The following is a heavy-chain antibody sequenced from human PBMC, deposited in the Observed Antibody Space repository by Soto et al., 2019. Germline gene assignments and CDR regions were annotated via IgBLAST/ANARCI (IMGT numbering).Heavy chain of an antibody. CDR3: GSHNTSGWLYFDS. D-gene: IGHD6-19*01. CDR1: GCTVSGND. J-gene: IGHJ4*02. CDR2: ISSSGRAI. Sequence: QLQLLESGGDLVKPGGSLRLSCAASGCTVSGNDLRWIRQAPGKGLEWVSSISSSGRAIYYADSVKGRFTISRDNAKDSLYLQMSSLRAEYTAIYYCGSHNTSGWLYFDSWGQGTLVAVSS. V-gene: IGHV3-11*01.